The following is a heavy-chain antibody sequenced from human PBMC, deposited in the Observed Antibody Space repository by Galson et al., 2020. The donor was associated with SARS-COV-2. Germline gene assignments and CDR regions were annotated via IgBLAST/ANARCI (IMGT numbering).Heavy chain of an antibody. D-gene: IGHD3-9*01. J-gene: IGHJ6*02. CDR1: GYTFTDYY. CDR3: ARLRYYDVLTGYIVDV. Sequence: ASVKVSCKASGYTFTDYYIHWVRQAPGQGLEWMGWINPKSGGTNYAQKFEGRVTMTRDTSITTAYMELSRLRADDTAVYYCARLRYYDVLTGYIVDVWGPGTMVPVSS. CDR2: INPKSGGT. V-gene: IGHV1-2*02.